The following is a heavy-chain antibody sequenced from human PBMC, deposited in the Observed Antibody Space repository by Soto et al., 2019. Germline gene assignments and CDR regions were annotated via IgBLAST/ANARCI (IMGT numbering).Heavy chain of an antibody. CDR3: AVHGDYDAFDI. CDR1: GIIFSRYW. V-gene: IGHV3-74*01. Sequence: EVQVVESGGGLVQPGGSLRLSCAASGIIFSRYWTHWVRQAPGKGLVWVSRIGPDGSRTSYADSVKGRFTISRDNAKNTLSLQVNSLRVDDTAVYYCAVHGDYDAFDIWGQGTMVTVSS. CDR2: IGPDGSRT. D-gene: IGHD4-17*01. J-gene: IGHJ3*02.